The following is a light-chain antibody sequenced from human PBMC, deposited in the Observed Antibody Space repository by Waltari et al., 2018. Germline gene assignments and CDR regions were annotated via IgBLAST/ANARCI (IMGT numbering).Light chain of an antibody. J-gene: IGKJ1*01. CDR1: QGISSY. Sequence: AIRMTQSPSSFSASTGDRVTITCRASQGISSYLAWYQQKPGKAKLLIYAASTLQSGVPSRFSGSGSGTDFTLTISCLQSEDFATYYCQQYYSYPPTFGQGTKVEIK. CDR2: AAS. CDR3: QQYYSYPPT. V-gene: IGKV1-8*01.